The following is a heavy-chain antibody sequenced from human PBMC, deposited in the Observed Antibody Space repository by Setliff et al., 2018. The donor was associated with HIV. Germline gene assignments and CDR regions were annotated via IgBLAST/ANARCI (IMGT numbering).Heavy chain of an antibody. CDR2: IYFSGST. Sequence: PSETLSLTCTVSGVSISDYYWSWIRQPPGKGLEWIGYIYFSGSTNYNPSLKSRVTISVDTSKNQFSLKLSSVTAADTAIYYCARDTSGGYWGQGTLVTVS. CDR1: GVSISDYY. J-gene: IGHJ4*02. V-gene: IGHV4-59*13. CDR3: ARDTSGGY. D-gene: IGHD3-10*01.